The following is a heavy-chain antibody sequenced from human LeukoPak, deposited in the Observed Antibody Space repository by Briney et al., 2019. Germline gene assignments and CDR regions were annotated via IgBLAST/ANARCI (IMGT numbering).Heavy chain of an antibody. D-gene: IGHD1-1*01. Sequence: GGSLRLSCAASGFTFSSHWMIWVRQAPGKGLEGVANIKQDGSEKYYVDSVKGRFTISRDNAKNPLYVQMNSMRAEDTAVYYCARVRRYNWNDGRDAFDIWGQGTMVTVYS. CDR2: IKQDGSEK. V-gene: IGHV3-7*01. CDR1: GFTFSSHW. CDR3: ARVRRYNWNDGRDAFDI. J-gene: IGHJ3*02.